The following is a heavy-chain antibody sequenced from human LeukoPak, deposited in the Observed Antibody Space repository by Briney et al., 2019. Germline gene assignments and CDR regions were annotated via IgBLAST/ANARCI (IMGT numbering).Heavy chain of an antibody. CDR1: GSSISSYY. CDR3: ATYYYDSSGYYDGEGAEYFQH. J-gene: IGHJ1*01. Sequence: SETLSLTCTVSGSSISSYYWSWIRQPAGKGLEWIGRIYTSGSTNYNPSLKSRVTMSVDTSKNQFSLKLSSVTAADTAVYYCATYYYDSSGYYDGEGAEYFQHWGQGTLLTVSS. CDR2: IYTSGST. V-gene: IGHV4-4*07. D-gene: IGHD3-22*01.